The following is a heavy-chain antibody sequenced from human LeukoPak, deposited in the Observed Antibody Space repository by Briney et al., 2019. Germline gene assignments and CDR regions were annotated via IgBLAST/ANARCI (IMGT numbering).Heavy chain of an antibody. J-gene: IGHJ4*02. D-gene: IGHD3-16*01. CDR3: AKGYEGDLDY. Sequence: RPGGSLRLSCAASGFTFSSYSMNWVRQAPGKGLEWVSSISSSSSYIYYADSVKGRFTISRDNSKNTLYLQMNSLRAEDTAVYYCAKGYEGDLDYWGQGTLVTVSS. CDR1: GFTFSSYS. CDR2: ISSSSSYI. V-gene: IGHV3-21*04.